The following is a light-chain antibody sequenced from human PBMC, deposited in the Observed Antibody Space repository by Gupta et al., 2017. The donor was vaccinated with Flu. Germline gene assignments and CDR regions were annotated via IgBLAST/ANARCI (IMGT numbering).Light chain of an antibody. Sequence: EIVLTQSPGTLSLSPGERATLSCRASQSISSSYLAWYHQKPGQAPRLLIYATSTRATCIPDRFSGSGSGTDFTLTISRLEPEDFAVYYCQQYGSSPYMYSFGQGTKLESK. CDR2: ATS. J-gene: IGKJ2*03. V-gene: IGKV3-20*01. CDR1: QSISSSY. CDR3: QQYGSSPYMYS.